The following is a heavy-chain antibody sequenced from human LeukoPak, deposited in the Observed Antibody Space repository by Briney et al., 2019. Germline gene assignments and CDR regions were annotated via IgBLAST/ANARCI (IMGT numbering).Heavy chain of an antibody. CDR3: AKPTVTSPFDY. D-gene: IGHD4-17*01. CDR1: GFTFSSYG. CDR2: IRYDGSNK. J-gene: IGHJ4*02. V-gene: IGHV3-30*02. Sequence: GGSLRLSCAASGFTFSSYGMHWVRQAPGKGLGWVAFIRYDGSNKYYVDSVKGRFTISRDNSKNTLYLQMNSLRAEDTAVYYCAKPTVTSPFDYWGQGTLVTVSS.